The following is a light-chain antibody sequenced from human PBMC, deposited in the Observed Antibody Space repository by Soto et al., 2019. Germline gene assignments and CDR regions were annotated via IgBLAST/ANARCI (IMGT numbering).Light chain of an antibody. CDR3: AAWDGSLSGWV. CDR2: RNN. Sequence: QSVLTHPPSASGTPGQRVTISCSGSSSNIETNYVYWYQQLPGTAPKVLIYRNNQRPSRVPDRFSASKSGTSASLAISGLRSEDEADYYCAAWDGSLSGWVFGGGTKLNVL. V-gene: IGLV1-47*01. CDR1: SSNIETNY. J-gene: IGLJ3*02.